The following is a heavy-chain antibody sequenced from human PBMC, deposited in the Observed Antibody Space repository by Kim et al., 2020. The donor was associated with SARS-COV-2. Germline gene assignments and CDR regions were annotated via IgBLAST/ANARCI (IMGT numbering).Heavy chain of an antibody. D-gene: IGHD2-15*01. V-gene: IGHV3-30*04. CDR2: ISYDGSNK. CDR1: GFTFSSYA. CDR3: ARVSSEDCSGGSCYYYYYYGMDV. J-gene: IGHJ6*02. Sequence: GGSLRLSCAASGFTFSSYAMHWVRQAPGKGLEWVAVISYDGSNKYYADSVKGRFTISRDNSKNTLYLQMNSLRAEDTAVYYCARVSSEDCSGGSCYYYYYYGMDVWGQGTTVTVSS.